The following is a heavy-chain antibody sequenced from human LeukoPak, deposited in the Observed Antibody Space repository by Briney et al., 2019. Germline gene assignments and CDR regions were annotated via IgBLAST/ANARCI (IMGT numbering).Heavy chain of an antibody. V-gene: IGHV3-48*01. CDR2: LSNTGNI. CDR1: GFTFSSYG. CDR3: ARRGDTPMIGDH. Sequence: GGSLRLSCAASGFTFSSYGMNWVRQAPGKGLEWLSYLSNTGNIHYAQSVKGRFTISRDDAKNSLYLQMDGLRAEDTAVYYCARRGDTPMIGDHWGQGILVTVAS. D-gene: IGHD5-18*01. J-gene: IGHJ4*02.